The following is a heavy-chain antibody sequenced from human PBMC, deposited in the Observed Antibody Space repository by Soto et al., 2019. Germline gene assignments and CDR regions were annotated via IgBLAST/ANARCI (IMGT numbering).Heavy chain of an antibody. J-gene: IGHJ4*02. Sequence: GGSLRLSCAVSGVTVNSNFMSWVRQAPGKGLEWVSVIFSGGNADYADSVKGRFIMSRDISKNTLYLQMNSLRAEDTAVYFCVKEFRGAFDYWGQGTLVT. D-gene: IGHD3-10*01. V-gene: IGHV3-53*01. CDR1: GVTVNSNF. CDR2: IFSGGNA. CDR3: VKEFRGAFDY.